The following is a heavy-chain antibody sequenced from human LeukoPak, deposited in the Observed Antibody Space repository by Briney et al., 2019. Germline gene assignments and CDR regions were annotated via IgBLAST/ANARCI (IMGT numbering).Heavy chain of an antibody. CDR1: GVSISSSNSY. V-gene: IGHV4-39*01. Sequence: KTSETLSLTCTVSGVSISSSNSYWGWIRQPPGKGLEWIGSIYYSGNTYYNASLKSQVSISIDTSKHQFSLRLTSVTAADTAVYYCARQTGSGLFILPGGQGTLVTVSS. CDR2: IYYSGNT. CDR3: ARQTGSGLFILP. D-gene: IGHD3/OR15-3a*01. J-gene: IGHJ4*02.